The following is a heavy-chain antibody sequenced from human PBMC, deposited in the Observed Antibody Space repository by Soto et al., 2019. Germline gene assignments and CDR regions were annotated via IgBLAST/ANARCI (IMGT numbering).Heavy chain of an antibody. D-gene: IGHD3-22*01. J-gene: IGHJ4*01. V-gene: IGHV3-21*04. CDR3: AREDSIIIPAVSDF. Sequence: GGALRVSCTVSGFTFNNYGINWVRQAPGKGLEWVSSVSKSGYAYYSDSVKGRFTISRDNAKNSVSLQMNTLRVEDTAVYYCAREDSIIIPAVSDFWGHVTLVPVS. CDR2: VSKSGYA. CDR1: GFTFNNYG.